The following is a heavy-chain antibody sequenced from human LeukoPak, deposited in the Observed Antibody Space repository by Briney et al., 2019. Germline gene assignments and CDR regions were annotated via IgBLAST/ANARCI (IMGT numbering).Heavy chain of an antibody. J-gene: IGHJ5*01. CDR3: AKRGVVTAVILGGFHKDACWFES. Sequence: PGGSLRLSCAVSGITFSNYAMSWVRQAPGKGLEWVSGISGRGGGTNYADSVKGRFTISRDNPKNTLFLQMNNLRAEDTYVYFYAKRGVVTAVILGGFHKDACWFESWCRGAVVIVS. CDR1: GITFSNYA. V-gene: IGHV3-23*01. CDR2: ISGRGGGT. D-gene: IGHD2-21*02.